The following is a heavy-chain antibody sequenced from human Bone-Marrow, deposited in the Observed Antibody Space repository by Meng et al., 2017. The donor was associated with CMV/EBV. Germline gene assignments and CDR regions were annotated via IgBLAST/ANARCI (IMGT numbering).Heavy chain of an antibody. Sequence: SETLSLTCTVSGGSISSYYWSWTRQPVGKGLEWIGHIYTSGITNQNPSLTSRVTMSLDTSKNPFALKVRFVTAADTAVYYCARGGRRKKALGDVWGQGTTVTVSS. V-gene: IGHV4-4*07. D-gene: IGHD1-26*01. CDR1: GGSISSYY. CDR3: ARGGRRKKALGDV. CDR2: IYTSGIT. J-gene: IGHJ6*02.